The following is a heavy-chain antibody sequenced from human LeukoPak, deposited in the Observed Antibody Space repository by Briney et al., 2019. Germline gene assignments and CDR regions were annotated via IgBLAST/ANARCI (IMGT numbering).Heavy chain of an antibody. CDR1: GFTFSSYG. D-gene: IGHD1-26*01. Sequence: PGGSLRLSCAASGFTFSSYGMHWVRQAPGKGLEWVAFIRNDGSNKYYADSVKGRFTISRDNSKNTLYLQMNSMRAEDTAVYYCAKDQVGATMYFDYWGQGTLVTVSS. CDR2: IRNDGSNK. V-gene: IGHV3-30*02. CDR3: AKDQVGATMYFDY. J-gene: IGHJ4*02.